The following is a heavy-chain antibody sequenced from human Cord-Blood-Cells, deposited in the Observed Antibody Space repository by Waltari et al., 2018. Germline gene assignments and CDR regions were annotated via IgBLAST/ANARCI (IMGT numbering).Heavy chain of an antibody. D-gene: IGHD2-2*02. CDR1: GGSFSGYY. J-gene: IGHJ4*02. Sequence: QVQLQQWGAGLLKPSETLSLTCAVYGGSFSGYYWSWIRQPPGQGLEWIGEINHSGSTNYNPSLKSRVTISVDTSKNQFSLKLSSVTAADTAVYYCARGYCSSTSCYNFDYWGQGTLVTVSS. CDR2: INHSGST. CDR3: ARGYCSSTSCYNFDY. V-gene: IGHV4-34*01.